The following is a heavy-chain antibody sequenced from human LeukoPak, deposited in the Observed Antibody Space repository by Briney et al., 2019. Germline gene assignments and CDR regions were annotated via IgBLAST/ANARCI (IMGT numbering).Heavy chain of an antibody. CDR1: GGSISSSNW. Sequence: SEPLSLTCAVSGGSISSSNWWSWVRQPPGKGLEWIGEIYHSGSTNYNPSLKSRVTISVDKSKNQFSLKLSSVTAADTAVYYCARVRVVRTQYFDYWGQGTLVTVSS. V-gene: IGHV4-4*02. CDR3: ARVRVVRTQYFDY. J-gene: IGHJ4*02. CDR2: IYHSGST. D-gene: IGHD2-2*01.